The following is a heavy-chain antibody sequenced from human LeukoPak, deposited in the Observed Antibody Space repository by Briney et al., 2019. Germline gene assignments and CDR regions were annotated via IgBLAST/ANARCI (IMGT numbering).Heavy chain of an antibody. Sequence: SVKVSCKASGFTFTSSAMQWVRQARGQRLEWIGWIVVGSGNTNYTQKFQERVTITRDMSTSTAYMELSSLRSEDTAVYYCAAFPNCTNGVCFDYWGQGTLVTVSS. J-gene: IGHJ4*02. CDR1: GFTFTSSA. CDR3: AAFPNCTNGVCFDY. D-gene: IGHD2-8*01. CDR2: IVVGSGNT. V-gene: IGHV1-58*02.